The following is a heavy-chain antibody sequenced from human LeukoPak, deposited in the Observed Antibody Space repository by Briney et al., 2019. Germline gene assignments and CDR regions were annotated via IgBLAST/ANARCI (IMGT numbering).Heavy chain of an antibody. CDR1: GYTLTELS. D-gene: IGHD3-16*01. Sequence: SVKVSCKVSGYTLTELSMHWVRQAPGKGLEWMGGIIPIFGTANYAQKFQGRVTITADKSTSTAYMELSSLRSEDTAVYYCARGEGGYYYYYYMDVWGKGTTVTVSS. V-gene: IGHV1-69*06. J-gene: IGHJ6*03. CDR2: IIPIFGTA. CDR3: ARGEGGYYYYYYMDV.